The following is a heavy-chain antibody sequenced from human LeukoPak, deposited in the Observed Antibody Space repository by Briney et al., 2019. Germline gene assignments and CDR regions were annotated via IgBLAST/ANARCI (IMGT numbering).Heavy chain of an antibody. CDR3: ARHSRGKPSPFDY. CDR1: GGSISNYY. CDR2: IYYSGST. J-gene: IGHJ4*02. D-gene: IGHD3-22*01. V-gene: IGHV4-59*08. Sequence: SETLSLTCTVSGGSISNYYWIWIRQPPGKGLEWIGYIYYSGSTNYNPSLKSRVTISVDTSKNQFSLKLSSVTAADTAVYYCARHSRGKPSPFDYWGQGTLVTVSS.